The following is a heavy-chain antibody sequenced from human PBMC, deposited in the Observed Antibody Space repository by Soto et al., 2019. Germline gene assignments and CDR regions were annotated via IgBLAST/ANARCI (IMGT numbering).Heavy chain of an antibody. CDR3: AKEEYSSSIVY. CDR1: GFTFSSYG. D-gene: IGHD6-6*01. CDR2: ISYDGSNK. J-gene: IGHJ4*02. V-gene: IGHV3-30*18. Sequence: QVQLVESGGRVVQPGRSLRLSCAASGFTFSSYGMHWVRQAPGKGLEWVAVISYDGSNKYYADSVKGRFTISRDNSKITLYLQMTSLRAEDTAVYSWAKEEYSSSIVYWGQGSLVTVSA.